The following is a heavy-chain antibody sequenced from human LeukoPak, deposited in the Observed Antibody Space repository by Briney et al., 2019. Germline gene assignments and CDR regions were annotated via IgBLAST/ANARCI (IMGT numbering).Heavy chain of an antibody. D-gene: IGHD1-1*01. V-gene: IGHV4-34*01. Sequence: SETLSLTCAVYGGSFSGYYWSWIRQPPGKGLEWIGEINHSGSTNYNPSLKSRVTISVDTSKNQFSLKLSSVTAADTAVYYCARPVPSRLGWFDPWGQGTLVTVSS. CDR3: ARPVPSRLGWFDP. CDR1: GGSFSGYY. CDR2: INHSGST. J-gene: IGHJ5*02.